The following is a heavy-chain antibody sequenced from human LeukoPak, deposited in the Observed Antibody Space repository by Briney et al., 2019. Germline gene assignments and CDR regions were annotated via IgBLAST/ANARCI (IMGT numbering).Heavy chain of an antibody. Sequence: GGSLSLSCAASGFTFSSNYMSWVRQAPGKGLEWVSVIYSGGSTYYTDSVKGRFTISSDNSKNTLYRQMNRLRGEDTALYYCARDIVRITIFGVDLRDAFDIWGQGTMVTVSS. CDR2: IYSGGST. CDR3: ARDIVRITIFGVDLRDAFDI. CDR1: GFTFSSNY. V-gene: IGHV3-66*02. D-gene: IGHD3-3*01. J-gene: IGHJ3*02.